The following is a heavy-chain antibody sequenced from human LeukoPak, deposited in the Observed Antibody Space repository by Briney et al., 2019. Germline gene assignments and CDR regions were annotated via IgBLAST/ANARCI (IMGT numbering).Heavy chain of an antibody. J-gene: IGHJ3*02. CDR2: INDNGSTR. Sequence: GGSLRLSCGASGFTFSNYAMSWVRQAPGKGLEWVSGINDNGSTRFYAASVKGRFTSSRDNPKNTLYLQMNSLRAEDTAVFYCARGGMVRRVMGAFDIWGQGTLVTVSS. CDR1: GFTFSNYA. CDR3: ARGGMVRRVMGAFDI. V-gene: IGHV3-23*01. D-gene: IGHD3-10*01.